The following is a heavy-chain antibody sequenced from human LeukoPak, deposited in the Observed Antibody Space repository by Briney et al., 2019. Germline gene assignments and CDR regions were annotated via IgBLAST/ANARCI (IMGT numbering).Heavy chain of an antibody. V-gene: IGHV1-2*02. CDR2: INPKSGGT. CDR1: GGTFTNYA. J-gene: IGHJ4*02. Sequence: ASVKVSFKASGGTFTNYAINWVRQAPGQGLEWMGWINPKSGGTDFAQKFQGRVTMTRDTSISTAYMELSRLRSDDTAVYYCAREEVDYGATFAHWGQGTLVTVSS. CDR3: AREEVDYGATFAH. D-gene: IGHD4-17*01.